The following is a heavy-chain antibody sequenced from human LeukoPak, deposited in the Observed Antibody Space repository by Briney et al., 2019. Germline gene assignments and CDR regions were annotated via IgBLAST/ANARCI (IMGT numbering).Heavy chain of an antibody. D-gene: IGHD1-26*01. Sequence: GGSLRLSCAASGFTFSSYAMHWVRQAPGKGLEWVAVISYDGSNKYYADSVKGRFTISRDNSKNTLYLQMNSLRAEDTAVYYCARDRGLLVDYWGQGTLVTVSS. CDR1: GFTFSSYA. CDR2: ISYDGSNK. J-gene: IGHJ4*02. V-gene: IGHV3-30-3*01. CDR3: ARDRGLLVDY.